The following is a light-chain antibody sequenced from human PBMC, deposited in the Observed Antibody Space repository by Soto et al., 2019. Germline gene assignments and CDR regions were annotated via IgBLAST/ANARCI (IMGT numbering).Light chain of an antibody. CDR3: SSYTRGNTYV. CDR2: EVT. Sequence: QSALTQPASVSGSPGQSITISCTGTSSDIGGYNSVSCYQQHPRKAPKLMIYEVTNRPSGISNRFSGSKSGNTASLTISGLQAEDEADYYCSSYTRGNTYVLGTGTKLTVL. J-gene: IGLJ1*01. V-gene: IGLV2-14*01. CDR1: SSDIGGYNS.